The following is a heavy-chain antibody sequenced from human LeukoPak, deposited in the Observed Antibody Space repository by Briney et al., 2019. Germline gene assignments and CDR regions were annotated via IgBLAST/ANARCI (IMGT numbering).Heavy chain of an antibody. CDR2: IYYSGST. D-gene: IGHD4-17*01. Sequence: SETLSLTCTVSGGSISSGGYYWSWIRQHPGKGLEWIGYIYYSGSTYYNPSLKSRVTISVDTSKNQFSLKLSSVTAADTAVYYCARSGDYGTGTFDYWGQGTLVTVSS. CDR1: GGSISSGGYY. V-gene: IGHV4-31*03. CDR3: ARSGDYGTGTFDY. J-gene: IGHJ4*02.